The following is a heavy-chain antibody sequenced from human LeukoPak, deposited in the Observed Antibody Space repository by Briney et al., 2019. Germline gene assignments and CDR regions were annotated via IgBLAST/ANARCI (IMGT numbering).Heavy chain of an antibody. CDR3: VRDSGWELRHFFFDD. V-gene: IGHV1-18*04. D-gene: IGHD4-23*01. J-gene: IGHJ4*02. CDR1: GYTFTSYS. Sequence: ASVKVSCKASGYTFTSYSINWVRRAPGQGLEWMGWISPSNGDTSYAQKVQDRVTMTTDTSTTTVYIELRSLGSDDTAIYYCVRDSGWELRHFFFDDWGQGTLVTVSS. CDR2: ISPSNGDT.